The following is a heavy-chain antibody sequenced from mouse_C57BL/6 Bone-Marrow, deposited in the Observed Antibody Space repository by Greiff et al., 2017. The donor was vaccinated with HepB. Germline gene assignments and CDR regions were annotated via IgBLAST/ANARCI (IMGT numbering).Heavy chain of an antibody. CDR2: SRNKANDYTT. V-gene: IGHV7-1*01. D-gene: IGHD1-1*01. Sequence: DVKLVESGGGLVQSGRSLRLSCATSGFTFSDFYMEWARQAPGKGLEWIAASRNKANDYTTEYSASVKGRFIVSRDTSQSILYLQMNALRAEDTAIYYCARDARGYYGSGWYFDVWGTGTTVTVSS. CDR1: GFTFSDFY. CDR3: ARDARGYYGSGWYFDV. J-gene: IGHJ1*03.